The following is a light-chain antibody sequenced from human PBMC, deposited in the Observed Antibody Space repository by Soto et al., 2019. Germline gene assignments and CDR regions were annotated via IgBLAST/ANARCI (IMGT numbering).Light chain of an antibody. CDR2: GAS. CDR1: QSVSSD. Sequence: EIVMTQSPATLSVSPGERATLSCRASQSVSSDLAWYQQKPGQAPRLLIYGASTRATSIAARFSGSGSGTEFTLTITSLQSEDFAVYCCQQYNSWPPTFGGGTKVEIK. V-gene: IGKV3-15*01. J-gene: IGKJ4*01. CDR3: QQYNSWPPT.